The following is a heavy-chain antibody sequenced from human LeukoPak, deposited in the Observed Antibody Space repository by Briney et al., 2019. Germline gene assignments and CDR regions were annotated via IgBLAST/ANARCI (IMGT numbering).Heavy chain of an antibody. CDR3: AKSRIAARPYYFDY. J-gene: IGHJ4*02. Sequence: GGSLRLSCAASGFPFSTYGMSWVRQAAGKGLEWVSAISGSGGSTYYADSVKGRFTISIDNSKNTLYVQMDSLRAEDTAVYYCAKSRIAARPYYFDYWGQGTLVTVSS. D-gene: IGHD6-6*01. V-gene: IGHV3-23*01. CDR1: GFPFSTYG. CDR2: ISGSGGST.